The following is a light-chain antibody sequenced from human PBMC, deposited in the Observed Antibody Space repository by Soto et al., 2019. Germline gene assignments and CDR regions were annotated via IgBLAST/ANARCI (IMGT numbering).Light chain of an antibody. CDR2: WAS. Sequence: DIVMTQSPDSLAVSLGERATINCKSSQSVLYSSNNKNYLAWYQQKPGQPPKLLIYWASIRESGVPDRFSGSGSGKDFTLTISSLQAEDVAVYYCQQYYSTPLTFGGGTKVEI. CDR3: QQYYSTPLT. J-gene: IGKJ4*01. V-gene: IGKV4-1*01. CDR1: QSVLYSSNNKNY.